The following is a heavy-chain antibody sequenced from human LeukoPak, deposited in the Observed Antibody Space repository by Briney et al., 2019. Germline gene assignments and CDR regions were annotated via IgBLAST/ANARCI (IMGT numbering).Heavy chain of an antibody. CDR1: GFTFSSYA. CDR3: ARDGFDY. J-gene: IGHJ4*02. Sequence: PGGSLRLSCAASGFTFSSYAMHWVRQAPGKGLEYVSAISSNGGSTYYANSVKGRFTISRDNSKNTLYLQMGSLRAEDMAVYYCARDGFDYWGQGTLVTVSS. CDR2: ISSNGGST. V-gene: IGHV3-64*01.